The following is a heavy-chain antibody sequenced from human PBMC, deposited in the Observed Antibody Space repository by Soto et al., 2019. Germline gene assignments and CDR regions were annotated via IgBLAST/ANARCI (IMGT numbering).Heavy chain of an antibody. D-gene: IGHD1-26*01. V-gene: IGHV1-2*04. CDR1: GYTFTGYY. CDR2: INPNSGGT. Sequence: ASVKVSCKASGYTFTGYYMHWVRQAPGQGLEWMGWINPNSGGTNYAQKFQGWVTMTRDTSISTAYMELRSLRSDDTAVYYCARASGSSYWFDPWGQRTLVTVSS. CDR3: ARASGSSYWFDP. J-gene: IGHJ5*02.